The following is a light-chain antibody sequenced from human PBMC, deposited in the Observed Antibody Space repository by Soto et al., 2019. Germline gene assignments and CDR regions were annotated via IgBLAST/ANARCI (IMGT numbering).Light chain of an antibody. Sequence: EIVLTQSPGTLSLSPGERSTLSCVASQSVSSNYLAWYQQKPGQAPRLLIYGASTRATGVPARFSGSGSGTEFTLTISSLQSEDFAVYYCQQYNNWPPITFGQGTRLEIK. V-gene: IGKV3D-15*01. J-gene: IGKJ5*01. CDR2: GAS. CDR3: QQYNNWPPIT. CDR1: QSVSSN.